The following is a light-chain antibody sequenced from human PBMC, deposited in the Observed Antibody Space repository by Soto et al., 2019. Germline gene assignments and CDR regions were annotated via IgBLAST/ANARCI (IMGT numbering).Light chain of an antibody. Sequence: DIQMTQSPSSLSASVGDTVAITCRASQGIIDYLAWYQQRPGRVPNLLIYAESTLQTEVPSRFSGSGAGTDFPVTISSLQPEDVGTYYGQKYDSAPQTFGAGTKVEIK. CDR2: AES. CDR1: QGIIDY. V-gene: IGKV1-27*01. CDR3: QKYDSAPQT. J-gene: IGKJ1*01.